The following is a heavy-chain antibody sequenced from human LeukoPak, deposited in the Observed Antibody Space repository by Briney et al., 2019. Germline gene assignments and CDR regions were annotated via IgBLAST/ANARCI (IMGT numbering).Heavy chain of an antibody. CDR2: IYYSGST. CDR1: GGSISSHY. Sequence: SETLSLTCTVSGGSISSHYWNWIRQPPGKGLEWIGYIYYSGSTNYNPSLKSRVTISVDTSKNQFSLKLSSMTAADTAVYYCARETTVVTPGRSDVFDIWGQGTMVTVSS. D-gene: IGHD4-23*01. V-gene: IGHV4-59*11. CDR3: ARETTVVTPGRSDVFDI. J-gene: IGHJ3*02.